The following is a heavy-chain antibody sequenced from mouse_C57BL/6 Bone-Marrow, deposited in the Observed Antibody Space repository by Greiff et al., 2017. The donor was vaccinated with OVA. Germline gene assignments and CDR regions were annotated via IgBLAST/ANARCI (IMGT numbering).Heavy chain of an antibody. Sequence: EVMLVESGGDLVKPGGSLKLSCAASGFTFSSYGMSWVRQTPDKRLEWVATISSGGSYTYYPDSVKGRFTISRDNAKNTLYLQRSSLKSEDTAMYYCAREKVYYYGSYAMDYWGQGTSVTVSS. CDR2: ISSGGSYT. D-gene: IGHD1-1*01. V-gene: IGHV5-6*01. CDR1: GFTFSSYG. CDR3: AREKVYYYGSYAMDY. J-gene: IGHJ4*01.